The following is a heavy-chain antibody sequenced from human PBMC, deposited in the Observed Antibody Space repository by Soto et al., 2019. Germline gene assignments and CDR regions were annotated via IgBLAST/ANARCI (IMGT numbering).Heavy chain of an antibody. CDR2: IYPGDSDT. J-gene: IGHJ4*02. Sequence: PGESLKISCKGSGYSFTSYWIGWVRQMPGKGLEWMGIIYPGDSDTRYSPSFQGQVTISADKSIITAYLQWSSLKASDTAMYYCARLSSYGDYGLYYFDYWGQGTLVTVSS. D-gene: IGHD4-17*01. CDR1: GYSFTSYW. CDR3: ARLSSYGDYGLYYFDY. V-gene: IGHV5-51*01.